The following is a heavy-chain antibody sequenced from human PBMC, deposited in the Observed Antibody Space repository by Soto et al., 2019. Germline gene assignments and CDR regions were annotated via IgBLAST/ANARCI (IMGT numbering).Heavy chain of an antibody. CDR2: IIPILGIA. D-gene: IGHD3-3*01. CDR1: GGSFSSYT. J-gene: IGHJ3*02. CDR3: ATDFWSGYSLDI. V-gene: IGHV1-69*02. Sequence: SVKVSCKASGGSFSSYTISWVRQAPGQGLEWMGRIIPILGIANYAQKFQGRVTITADKSTSTAYMELSSLRSEDTAVYYCATDFWSGYSLDIWGQGTMVTVSS.